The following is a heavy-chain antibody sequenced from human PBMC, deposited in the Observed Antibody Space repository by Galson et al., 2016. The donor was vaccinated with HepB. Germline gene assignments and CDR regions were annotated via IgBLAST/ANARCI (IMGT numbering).Heavy chain of an antibody. D-gene: IGHD3-10*01. CDR3: ARHHGSGSYWDYFDY. J-gene: IGHJ4*02. V-gene: IGHV3-7*03. Sequence: SLRLSCAASGFTFSSYWMNWVRQAPGKGLEWVANTKQDGSEKYYVDSVTGRFTNSRDNAKNSLYLQMNSLRAEDTAVYYCARHHGSGSYWDYFDYWGQGTLVTVSS. CDR2: TKQDGSEK. CDR1: GFTFSSYW.